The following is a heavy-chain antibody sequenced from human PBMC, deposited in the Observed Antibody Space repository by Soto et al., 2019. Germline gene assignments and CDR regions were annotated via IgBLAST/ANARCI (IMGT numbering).Heavy chain of an antibody. Sequence: SETLSLTCTVSGGSISSYYWSWIRQPPGKGLEWIGYIYYSGSTNYNPSLKSRVTISVDTSKNQFSLKLSSVTAADTAVYYCARNLTGPPAFDIWGQGTMVTVSS. CDR3: ARNLTGPPAFDI. CDR1: GGSISSYY. CDR2: IYYSGST. J-gene: IGHJ3*02. V-gene: IGHV4-59*08.